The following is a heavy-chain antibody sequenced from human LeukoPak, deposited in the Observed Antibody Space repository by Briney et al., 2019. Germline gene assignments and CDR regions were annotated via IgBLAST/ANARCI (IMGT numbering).Heavy chain of an antibody. Sequence: GGSLRLSCAASGFTFSSYSINWVRQAPGKGLEWVSYISSSGSTIYYADSVKGRFSISRDNSKNTLYLQMNRLRADDTAVYYCARDRSQEFDPWGQGTLVTVSS. D-gene: IGHD3-10*01. V-gene: IGHV3-48*01. CDR2: ISSSGSTI. J-gene: IGHJ5*02. CDR3: ARDRSQEFDP. CDR1: GFTFSSYS.